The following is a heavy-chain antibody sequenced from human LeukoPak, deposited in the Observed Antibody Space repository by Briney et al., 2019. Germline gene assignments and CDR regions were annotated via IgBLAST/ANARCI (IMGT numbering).Heavy chain of an antibody. CDR3: AKDIAVLGLGRYFDY. J-gene: IGHJ4*02. V-gene: IGHV3-23*01. CDR1: GFTFSSYA. Sequence: GGSLRLSCAASGFTFSSYATPWVRQAPGKGLEWVSGISGSGGSIYYADSVKGRFTISRDNSKNTLYLQMNSLRAEDTAVYYCAKDIAVLGLGRYFDYWGQGTLVTVSS. D-gene: IGHD6-19*01. CDR2: ISGSGGSI.